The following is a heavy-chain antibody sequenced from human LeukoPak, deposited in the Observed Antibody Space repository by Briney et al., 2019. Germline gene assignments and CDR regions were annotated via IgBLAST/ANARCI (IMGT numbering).Heavy chain of an antibody. Sequence: PGRSLRLSCEASGFTFNNYGMHWVRQAPGKGLEWVAVIWHDGDTKFYADSVKGRFTISRDKSKNTLYLEMNSLRAEDTAAYYCVKDSTTRASNLPDYWGQGTLVTVSS. D-gene: IGHD1/OR15-1a*01. CDR3: VKDSTTRASNLPDY. CDR1: GFTFNNYG. CDR2: IWHDGDTK. V-gene: IGHV3-33*03. J-gene: IGHJ4*02.